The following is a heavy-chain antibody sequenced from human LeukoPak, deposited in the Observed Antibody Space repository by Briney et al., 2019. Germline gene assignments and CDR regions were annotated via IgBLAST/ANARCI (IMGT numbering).Heavy chain of an antibody. CDR2: IKQDGSEK. CDR3: ARDSAGNDY. J-gene: IGHJ4*02. CDR1: GFTFSTYW. V-gene: IGHV3-7*01. Sequence: GGSLRLSCAASGFTFSTYWMSWVRQAPGKGLEWVANIKQDGSEKYYMDSVKGRFTISRDNAKNSLYLQMNSLRAEDTAMYYCARDSAGNDYWGQGTLVTVSS. D-gene: IGHD6-13*01.